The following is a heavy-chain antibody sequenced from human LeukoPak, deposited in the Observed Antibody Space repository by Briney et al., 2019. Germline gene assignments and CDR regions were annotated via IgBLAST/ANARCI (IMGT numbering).Heavy chain of an antibody. V-gene: IGHV4-4*09. CDR1: GGSISSYY. Sequence: PSETLSLTCTVSGGSISSYYWSWIRQPPEKGLEWIGYIYTSGSPNYNPSLKSRVTISVDTSKNQFSLKLSSVTAADTAVYYCARSYSSSSYFDYWGQGTLVTVSS. CDR2: IYTSGSP. CDR3: ARSYSSSSYFDY. D-gene: IGHD6-6*01. J-gene: IGHJ4*02.